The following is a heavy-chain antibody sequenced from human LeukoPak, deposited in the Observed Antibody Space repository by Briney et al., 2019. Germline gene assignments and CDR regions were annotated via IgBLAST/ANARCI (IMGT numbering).Heavy chain of an antibody. V-gene: IGHV3-23*01. D-gene: IGHD3-22*01. CDR3: ATAGSSGYYAYFDY. J-gene: IGHJ4*02. CDR2: VSGSGVST. CDR1: GLTFSSYA. Sequence: PGGSLRLSCAASGLTFSSYAMSWVREAPGKGLEWVSAVSGSGVSTYCADSVKGRFTISRDNSKNTLYLQMNSLRAEDSAVYYCATAGSSGYYAYFDYWGQGTLVTVFS.